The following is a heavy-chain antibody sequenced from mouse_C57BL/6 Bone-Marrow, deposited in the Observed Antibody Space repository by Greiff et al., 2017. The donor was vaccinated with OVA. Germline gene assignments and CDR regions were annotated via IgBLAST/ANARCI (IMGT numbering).Heavy chain of an antibody. V-gene: IGHV5-4*01. D-gene: IGHD4-1*01. J-gene: IGHJ3*01. Sequence: EVMLVESGGGLVKPGGSLKLSCAASGFTFSSYAMSWVRQTPEKRLEWVATISDGGSYTYYPDNVKGRFTISRDNAKNNLYLQMSYLKSEDTAMYYCARDLTGTWFAYWGQGTLVTVSA. CDR3: ARDLTGTWFAY. CDR1: GFTFSSYA. CDR2: ISDGGSYT.